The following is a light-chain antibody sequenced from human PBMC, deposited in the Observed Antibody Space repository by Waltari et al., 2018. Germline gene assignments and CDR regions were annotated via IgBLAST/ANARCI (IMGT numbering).Light chain of an antibody. V-gene: IGKV3-11*01. CDR3: QQRANWPIT. CDR1: QSVSSY. J-gene: IGKJ5*01. CDR2: DAF. Sequence: EIVLTQSPATLSLSPGERATLSRRASQSVSSYLIWYQQKPGKAPRLLIYDAFNRATGIPARFSGSGSGTDFTLTISSLEPEDFAVYYCQQRANWPITFGQGTRLEIK.